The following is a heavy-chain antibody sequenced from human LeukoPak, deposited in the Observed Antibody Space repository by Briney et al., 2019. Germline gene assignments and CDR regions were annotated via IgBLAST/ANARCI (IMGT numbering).Heavy chain of an antibody. D-gene: IGHD3-22*01. CDR3: AKHFGPHFIYDSSGRAAFDI. J-gene: IGHJ3*02. Sequence: PGGSLRLSCAASGFTLSSYEMNWGRQAPGKGLEWGSYISSSGSTIYYADSVKGRFTISRDNAKSSLYLQMNSLRAEDMALYYCAKHFGPHFIYDSSGRAAFDIWGQGTMVTVPS. CDR1: GFTLSSYE. V-gene: IGHV3-48*03. CDR2: ISSSGSTI.